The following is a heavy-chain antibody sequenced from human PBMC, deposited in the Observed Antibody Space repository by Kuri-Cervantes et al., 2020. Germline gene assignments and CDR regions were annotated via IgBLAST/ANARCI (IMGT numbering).Heavy chain of an antibody. CDR3: ARGLSIAVAGTFPY. Sequence: SETLSLTCTVSGGSISSSSYYWGWIRQPPGAGLEWIGSIYYSGTTYYNPSLKSRITISVDTSKNQFSLRLTSVTAADTAVYYCARGLSIAVAGTFPYWGQGTLVTVSS. J-gene: IGHJ4*02. CDR1: GGSISSSSYY. V-gene: IGHV4-39*01. D-gene: IGHD6-19*01. CDR2: IYYSGTT.